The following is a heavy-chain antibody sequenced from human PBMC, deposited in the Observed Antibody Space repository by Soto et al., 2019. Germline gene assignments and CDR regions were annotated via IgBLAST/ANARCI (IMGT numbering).Heavy chain of an antibody. CDR1: AFTLSSYS. V-gene: IGHV3-48*02. CDR2: ITNGGTTI. CDR3: ATPVVRFLEWTTDY. J-gene: IGHJ4*02. D-gene: IGHD3-3*01. Sequence: GGSLRLSCAASAFTLSSYSMNWVRQAPGKGLGWISYITNGGTTIYYADSVKGRLNISRDNAKNSPYLHMNSLRDDDTAVYYWATPVVRFLEWTTDYWGQGTLVTV.